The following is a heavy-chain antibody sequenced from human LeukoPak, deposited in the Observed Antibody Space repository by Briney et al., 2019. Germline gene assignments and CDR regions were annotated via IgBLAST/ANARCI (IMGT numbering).Heavy chain of an antibody. V-gene: IGHV3-23*01. D-gene: IGHD3-10*01. CDR3: AKGRGSGPRYYFDY. CDR1: GFTFSSYA. CDR2: ISGSGGST. J-gene: IGHJ4*02. Sequence: PGGSLRLSCAASGFTFSSYAMSWVSQAPGKGLEWVSAISGSGGSTYYADSVKGRFTISRDNSKNTLYLQMNSLRAEDTAVYYCAKGRGSGPRYYFDYWGQGTLVTVSS.